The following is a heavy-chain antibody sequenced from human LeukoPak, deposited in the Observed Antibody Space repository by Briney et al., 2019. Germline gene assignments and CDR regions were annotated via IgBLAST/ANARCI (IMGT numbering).Heavy chain of an antibody. CDR3: AGANYDILTGYCMAY. V-gene: IGHV4-59*01. Sequence: SETLSLTCTVSGGSISSYYWSWIRQPPGKGLEWIGYIYYSGSTNYNPSLKSRVTISVDTSKNQFSLKLSSVTAADTAVYYCAGANYDILTGYCMAYWGQGTLVTVSS. CDR1: GGSISSYY. J-gene: IGHJ4*02. CDR2: IYYSGST. D-gene: IGHD3-9*01.